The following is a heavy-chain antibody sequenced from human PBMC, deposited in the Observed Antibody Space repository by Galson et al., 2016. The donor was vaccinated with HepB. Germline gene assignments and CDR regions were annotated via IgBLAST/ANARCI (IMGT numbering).Heavy chain of an antibody. CDR2: TSWNSGSI. Sequence: SLRLSCAASGFTFDDYAMHWVRQAPGKGLEWVPGTSWNSGSIGYADSVKGRFTISRDNDKNSLHLQMNILRAEDTALYYCARGRGSNWRDAFDIWGQGTMVTVSS. CDR1: GFTFDDYA. V-gene: IGHV3-9*01. D-gene: IGHD6-13*01. CDR3: ARGRGSNWRDAFDI. J-gene: IGHJ3*02.